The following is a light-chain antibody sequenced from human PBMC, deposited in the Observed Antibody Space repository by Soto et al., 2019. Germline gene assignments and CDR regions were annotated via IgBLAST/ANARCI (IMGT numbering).Light chain of an antibody. CDR3: QQRNNWPPEIT. Sequence: DIQMTQSPASVPASVGDRVTITCRAGQHISTYLAWYQQKPGEAPKLLISAASNRATGIPARFSGSGSGTDFTLTISSLEPEDFAVYYCQQRNNWPPEITFGQGTRLEIK. J-gene: IGKJ5*01. CDR2: AAS. V-gene: IGKV1-12*01. CDR1: QHISTY.